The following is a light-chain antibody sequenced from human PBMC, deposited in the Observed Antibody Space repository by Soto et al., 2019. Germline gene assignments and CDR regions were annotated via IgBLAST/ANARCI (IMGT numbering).Light chain of an antibody. CDR3: HQYYNTPYT. Sequence: DIVMTQSPDSLAVSLGERATINCKSSQSVLYSSNNKNCLAWYQQQPGQPPKLLIRWASSRESGVPDRISGSGSGTDFTLTISSLQAEDVAVYYCHQYYNTPYTFGQGTTLEI. J-gene: IGKJ2*01. CDR2: WAS. V-gene: IGKV4-1*01. CDR1: QSVLYSSNNKNC.